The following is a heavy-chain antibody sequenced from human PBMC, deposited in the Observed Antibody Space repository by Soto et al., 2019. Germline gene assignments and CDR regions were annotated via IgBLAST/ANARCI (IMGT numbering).Heavy chain of an antibody. J-gene: IGHJ6*02. V-gene: IGHV3-43*01. Sequence: RGSLRLSCAASGVTFDDYTMHWFRQAPGKDLEWVSLISWDGGTTYYADSVKGRFTISRDNSKTSLYLQMNSLRTEDTALYYCAKDSGGSSWWSGSYYAMDVWGQGTTVTVSS. CDR3: AKDSGGSSWWSGSYYAMDV. CDR2: ISWDGGTT. D-gene: IGHD6-13*01. CDR1: GVTFDDYT.